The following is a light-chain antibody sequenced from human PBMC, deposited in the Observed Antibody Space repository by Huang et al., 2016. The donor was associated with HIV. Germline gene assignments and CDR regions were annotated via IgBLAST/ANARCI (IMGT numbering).Light chain of an antibody. CDR1: QSVSNE. CDR3: QQYNDWPWT. Sequence: EIVMTQSPGTLSVSPGERATVSCRAIQSVSNEVAWFQQKPGQAPRLLIYGANSRPSGTPAGCSGSGSGTEFTLTVSSVQSEDFAIYDCQQYNDWPWTFGQGTKVEIK. CDR2: GAN. J-gene: IGKJ1*01. V-gene: IGKV3-15*01.